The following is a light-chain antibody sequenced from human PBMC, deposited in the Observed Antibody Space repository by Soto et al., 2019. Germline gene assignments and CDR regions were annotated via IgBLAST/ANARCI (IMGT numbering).Light chain of an antibody. CDR3: ATWDSSLTVVV. V-gene: IGLV1-51*01. CDR1: SSNIGNNY. CDR2: DNN. Sequence: QPVLTQPPSVSAAPGQKVAISCSGSSSNIGNNYVSWYQQLPGTAPKLLIYDNNMRPSGIPDRFSGSKSGTSATLGITGLQTGDEADYYCATWDSSLTVVVFGGGTKLTVL. J-gene: IGLJ2*01.